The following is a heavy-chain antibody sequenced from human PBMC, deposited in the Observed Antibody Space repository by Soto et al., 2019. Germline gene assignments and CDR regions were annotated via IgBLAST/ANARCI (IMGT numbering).Heavy chain of an antibody. CDR2: IYYSGST. Sequence: QVQLQESGPGLVKPSETLSLTCTVSGGSISSYYWSWIRQPPGKGLEWIGYIYYSGSTNYNPSLKSRVTISADTSKNQFSLKLSSVTAADTAVYYCAGGSVEMATALDYWGQGTLVTVSS. D-gene: IGHD5-18*01. V-gene: IGHV4-59*01. CDR1: GGSISSYY. CDR3: AGGSVEMATALDY. J-gene: IGHJ4*02.